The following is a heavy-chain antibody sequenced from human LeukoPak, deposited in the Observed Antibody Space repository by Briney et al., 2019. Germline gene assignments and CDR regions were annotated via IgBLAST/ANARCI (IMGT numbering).Heavy chain of an antibody. CDR3: ARDQGFSYYYYYMDV. V-gene: IGHV3-53*01. CDR2: IYSGGST. CDR1: GFTVSSND. Sequence: GGSLRLSCAASGFTVSSNDMSWVRQAPGKGLECISVIYSGGSTDYADSVKGRLTISRDNSKNTLYLQMNSLRAEDTAVYYCARDQGFSYYYYYMDVWGKGTTVTVSS. D-gene: IGHD3-3*01. J-gene: IGHJ6*03.